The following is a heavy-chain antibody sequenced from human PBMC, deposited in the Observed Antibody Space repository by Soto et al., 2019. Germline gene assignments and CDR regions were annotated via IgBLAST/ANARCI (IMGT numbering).Heavy chain of an antibody. Sequence: QVQLVQSGAEVKKPGASVKVSCKASGYTFTSYGISWVRQAPGQGLEWMGWISAYNGNTNYAQKLQGRVTMTTDTSTNTAYMELRSLRSDDTAVYYCARDPNDYGDFSGKFDPWGQGTLVTVSS. D-gene: IGHD4-17*01. J-gene: IGHJ5*02. CDR1: GYTFTSYG. V-gene: IGHV1-18*01. CDR2: ISAYNGNT. CDR3: ARDPNDYGDFSGKFDP.